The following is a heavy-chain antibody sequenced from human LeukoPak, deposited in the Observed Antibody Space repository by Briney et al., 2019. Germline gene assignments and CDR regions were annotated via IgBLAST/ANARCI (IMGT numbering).Heavy chain of an antibody. Sequence: GASVKVSCKASGYTFTNYGISWVRQAPGQGLEWMGWISAYNGNTNYAQKLQDRVTMTTDTSTSTAYMELRSLISDDTAVSYCARDFSPGVQWLVDDAFDIWGQGTMVTVSS. CDR3: ARDFSPGVQWLVDDAFDI. V-gene: IGHV1-18*01. CDR2: ISAYNGNT. J-gene: IGHJ3*02. CDR1: GYTFTNYG. D-gene: IGHD6-19*01.